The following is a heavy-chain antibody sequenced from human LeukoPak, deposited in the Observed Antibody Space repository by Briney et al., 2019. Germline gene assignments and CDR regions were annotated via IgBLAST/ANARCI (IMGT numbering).Heavy chain of an antibody. CDR2: INHSGST. J-gene: IGHJ4*02. V-gene: IGHV4-34*01. D-gene: IGHD2-2*01. CDR3: ARGGWGYCSSTSCSSRSDY. CDR1: GGSFSGYY. Sequence: SETLSLTCAVYGGSFSGYYWSWIRQPPGKGLEWIGEINHSGSTNYNPSLKSRVTISVDTSKNQFSLKLSSVTAADTAVYYCARGGWGYCSSTSCSSRSDYWGQGTLVTVSS.